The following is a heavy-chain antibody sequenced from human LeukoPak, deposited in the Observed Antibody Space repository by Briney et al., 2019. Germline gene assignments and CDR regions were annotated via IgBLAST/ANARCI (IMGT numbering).Heavy chain of an antibody. J-gene: IGHJ4*02. D-gene: IGHD3-22*01. CDR1: GGSISSYY. CDR3: ARDIGYYYDSSGYLN. V-gene: IGHV4-59*01. Sequence: PSETLSLTCTVSGGSISSYYWSWIRQPPGKGLEWIGYIYYSGSTNYNPSLKSRVTISVDTSKNQFSLKLSSVTAADTAVYYCARDIGYYYDSSGYLNWGQGTLVTVSS. CDR2: IYYSGST.